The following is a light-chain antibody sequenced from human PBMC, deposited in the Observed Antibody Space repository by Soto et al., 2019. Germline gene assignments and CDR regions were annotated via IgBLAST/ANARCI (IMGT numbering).Light chain of an antibody. Sequence: QSALTQPASVSGSPGQSIAISCTGSSSDVGGYNYVSWYQHHPGKGPKLLIYEVSSRPSGVSDRFSGSKSGNTASLTISGLQSEDEAHYYCNSYTSSNTWVFGGGTKVTVL. V-gene: IGLV2-14*01. CDR2: EVS. CDR1: SSDVGGYNY. CDR3: NSYTSSNTWV. J-gene: IGLJ3*02.